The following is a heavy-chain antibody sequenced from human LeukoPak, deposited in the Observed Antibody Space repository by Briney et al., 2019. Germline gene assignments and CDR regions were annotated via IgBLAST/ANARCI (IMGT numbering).Heavy chain of an antibody. D-gene: IGHD6-19*01. J-gene: IGHJ4*02. CDR1: GFTFSSYG. Sequence: GGSLRLSCAASGFTFSSYGMHWVRQAPGKGLEWVAFIRYDGSNKYYADSVKGRFTISRDNSKNTLYLQMNSLRAEDTAVYYCAVITGYSGGDYYFDYWGQGTLVTVSS. V-gene: IGHV3-30*02. CDR2: IRYDGSNK. CDR3: AVITGYSGGDYYFDY.